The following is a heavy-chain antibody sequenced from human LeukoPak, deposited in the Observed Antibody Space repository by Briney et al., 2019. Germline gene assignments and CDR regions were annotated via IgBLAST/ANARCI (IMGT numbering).Heavy chain of an antibody. CDR3: ARHGGAVAGSAYY. J-gene: IGHJ4*02. D-gene: IGHD6-19*01. CDR1: GGPISSSGNY. Sequence: SETLSLTCSVSGGPISSSGNYWVWIRQPPGKGLEWIGSIYYSGSTYYNPSLKSRVTISVDTSKNQFSLKLSSVTAADTAVYYCARHGGAVAGSAYYWGQGILVTVSS. CDR2: IYYSGST. V-gene: IGHV4-39*01.